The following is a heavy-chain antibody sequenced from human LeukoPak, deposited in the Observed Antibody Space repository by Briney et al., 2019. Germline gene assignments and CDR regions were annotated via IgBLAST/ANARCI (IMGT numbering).Heavy chain of an antibody. D-gene: IGHD2-15*01. V-gene: IGHV4-34*01. CDR1: GGSFSGYY. CDR3: ARGQVVVAATPGDY. J-gene: IGHJ4*02. CDR2: INHSGST. Sequence: PSETLSLTCAVYGGSFSGYYWSWIRQPPGKGLEWIGEINHSGSTNYNPSLKSRVTISVDTSKNQFSLKLSSVTAADTAVYYCARGQVVVAATPGDYWGQGTLVTVSS.